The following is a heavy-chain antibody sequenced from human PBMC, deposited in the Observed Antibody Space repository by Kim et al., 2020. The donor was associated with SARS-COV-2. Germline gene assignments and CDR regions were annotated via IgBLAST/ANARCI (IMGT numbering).Heavy chain of an antibody. V-gene: IGHV4-34*01. D-gene: IGHD6-19*01. J-gene: IGHJ2*01. Sequence: SETLSLTCAVYGGSFSGYYWSWIRQPPGKGLEWIGEINHSGSTNYNPSLKSRVTISVDTSKNQFSLKLSSVTAADTAVYYCASSIAVAGTAFYWYFDLWGRGTLVTVSS. CDR3: ASSIAVAGTAFYWYFDL. CDR1: GGSFSGYY. CDR2: INHSGST.